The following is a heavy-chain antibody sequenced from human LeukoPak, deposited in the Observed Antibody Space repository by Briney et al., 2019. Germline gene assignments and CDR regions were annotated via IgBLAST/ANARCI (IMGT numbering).Heavy chain of an antibody. J-gene: IGHJ4*02. CDR2: TYTTGSA. V-gene: IGHV4-4*07. CDR1: GGSISSYY. CDR3: ARSAGSGFQLDH. Sequence: SETLSLTRTVSGGSISSYYWSWIRQPAGKGLEYIGRTYTTGSANYNPSLKGRVSLSLDTSKNQFSLKLSSVTAADTPVYYCARSAGSGFQLDHWGQGTLVTVSS.